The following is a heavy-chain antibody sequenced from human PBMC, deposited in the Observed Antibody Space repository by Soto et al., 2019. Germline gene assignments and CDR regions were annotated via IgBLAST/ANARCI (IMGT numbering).Heavy chain of an antibody. CDR3: ARHGCSSTSCYMVYGMDV. J-gene: IGHJ6*02. CDR2: IYPDDSDT. D-gene: IGHD2-2*02. Sequence: GESLKISCKGSGYSFTTYWIAWVRQMPGKGLEWMGIIYPDDSDTRYSPPFQGQVTFSADKSITTVYLQWSSLKASDSAMYYCARHGCSSTSCYMVYGMDVWGQGTTVTVPS. V-gene: IGHV5-51*01. CDR1: GYSFTTYW.